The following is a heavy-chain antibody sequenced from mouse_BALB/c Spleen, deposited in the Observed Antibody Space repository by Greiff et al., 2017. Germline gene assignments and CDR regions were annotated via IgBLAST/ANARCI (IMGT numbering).Heavy chain of an antibody. D-gene: IGHD1-1*01. J-gene: IGHJ2*01. V-gene: IGHV5-12-2*01. Sequence: EVQGVESGGGLVQPGGSLKLSCAASGFTFSSYTMSWVRQTPEKRLEWVAYISNGGGSTYYPDTVKGRFTISRDNAKNTLYLQMSSLKSEDTAMYYCARLITTVVSYYFDYWGQGTTLTVSS. CDR3: ARLITTVVSYYFDY. CDR1: GFTFSSYT. CDR2: ISNGGGST.